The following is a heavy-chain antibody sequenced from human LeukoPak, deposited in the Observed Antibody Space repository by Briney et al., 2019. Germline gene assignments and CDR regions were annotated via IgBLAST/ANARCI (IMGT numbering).Heavy chain of an antibody. CDR2: ITPIFLTP. D-gene: IGHD6-19*01. CDR3: ARNRVAGSLHFDY. V-gene: IGHV1-69*13. CDR1: GGTFSSHA. Sequence: ASVKLPCRSPGGTFSSHAINGVRQPPGQGLEWMGGITPIFLTPRYAQKPRGRVPNTAAESTSTAYMELSSLRSEDTAVYYCARNRVAGSLHFDYWGQGTLVTVSS. J-gene: IGHJ4*02.